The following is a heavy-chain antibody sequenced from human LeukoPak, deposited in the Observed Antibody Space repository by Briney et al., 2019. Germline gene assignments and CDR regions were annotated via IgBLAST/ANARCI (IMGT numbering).Heavy chain of an antibody. J-gene: IGHJ4*02. V-gene: IGHV3-11*04. Sequence: GGSLRLSCAASGFIFSDYYMSWVRQAPGKGLEWVSYISSSGSIINYADSVKGRFTISRDNAKNSLYLQMNSLSAEDTAVYYCASPDLYCTNGVCLIDYWGQGTLVTVSS. CDR2: ISSSGSII. CDR1: GFIFSDYY. CDR3: ASPDLYCTNGVCLIDY. D-gene: IGHD2-8*01.